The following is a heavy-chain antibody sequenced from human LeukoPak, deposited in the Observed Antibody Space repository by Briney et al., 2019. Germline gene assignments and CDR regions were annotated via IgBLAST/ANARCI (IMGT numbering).Heavy chain of an antibody. J-gene: IGHJ4*02. Sequence: PSETLPLTCTVSGGSISSYYWSWIRQPPGKGLEWIGYIYYSGSTNYNPSLKSRVTISVDTSKNQFSLKLSSVTAADTAVYYCARLRLGVDWGQGTLVTVSS. D-gene: IGHD3-16*01. V-gene: IGHV4-59*01. CDR1: GGSISSYY. CDR3: ARLRLGVD. CDR2: IYYSGST.